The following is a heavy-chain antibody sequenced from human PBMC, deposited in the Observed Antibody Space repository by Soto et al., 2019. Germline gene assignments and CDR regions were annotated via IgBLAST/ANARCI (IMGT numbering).Heavy chain of an antibody. CDR3: ARLRCIGYYFDY. V-gene: IGHV4-39*01. CDR1: GGSISSSSYY. CDR2: IYYSGST. Sequence: QLQLQESGPGLVKPSETLSLTCTVSGGSISSSSYYWGWIRKPPGKGLEWIGSIYYSGSTYYNPSLKSRVTIAVDTSKNQFSLKLSSVTAADTAVYYCARLRCIGYYFDYWGQGTLVTVSS. J-gene: IGHJ4*02. D-gene: IGHD2-8*01.